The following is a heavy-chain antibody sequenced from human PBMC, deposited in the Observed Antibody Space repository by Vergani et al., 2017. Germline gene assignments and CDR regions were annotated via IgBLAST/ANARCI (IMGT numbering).Heavy chain of an antibody. CDR1: GGSISSYY. V-gene: IGHV4-59*01. Sequence: QVQLQESGPGLVKPSETLSLTCTVSGGSISSYYWSWIRQPPGKGLEWIGYIYYSGSTNYSPSLKSRVTISVDTSKNQFSLKLSSVTAADTAVYYCARTELGYGGDDAFDIWGQGTMVTVSS. CDR3: ARTELGYGGDDAFDI. J-gene: IGHJ3*02. D-gene: IGHD7-27*01. CDR2: IYYSGST.